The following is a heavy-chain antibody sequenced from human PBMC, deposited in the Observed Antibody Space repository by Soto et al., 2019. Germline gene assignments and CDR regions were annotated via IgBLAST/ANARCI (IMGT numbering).Heavy chain of an antibody. CDR1: GFSLSTSGVG. D-gene: IGHD3-3*01. CDR2: IYWDDDK. CDR3: AHRPDYDFWSGYHDYGMDV. V-gene: IGHV2-5*02. Sequence: QITLKESGPTLVKPTQTLTLTCTFSGFSLSTSGVGVGWIRQPPGKALEWLALIYWDDDKRYSPSLKSRLTITKDTSKNQVVLTITHMDPVDTATYYCAHRPDYDFWSGYHDYGMDVWGQGTTVTVSS. J-gene: IGHJ6*02.